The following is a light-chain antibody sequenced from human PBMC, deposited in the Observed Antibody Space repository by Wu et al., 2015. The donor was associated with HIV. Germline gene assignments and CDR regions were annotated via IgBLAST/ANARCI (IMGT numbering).Light chain of an antibody. CDR1: LFISSY. CDR3: QQTYSTPLT. CDR2: AAS. Sequence: DIQMTQSPASLSASVGDRVTITCRASLFISSYLNWYQQKPGRAPNLLIHAASSLPSGVPSRFSGSGSGTDFTLTISSLQSEDSATYYCQQTYSTPLTFGGGPRCRS. J-gene: IGKJ4*01. V-gene: IGKV1-39*01.